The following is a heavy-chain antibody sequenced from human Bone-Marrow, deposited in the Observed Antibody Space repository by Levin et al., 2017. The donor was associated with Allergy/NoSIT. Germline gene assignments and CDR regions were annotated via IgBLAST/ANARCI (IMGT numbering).Heavy chain of an antibody. Sequence: NPSETLSLTCTVSGGSISSYYWSWIRQPPGKGLEWIGYIYYSGSTNYNPSLKSRVTISVDTSKNQFSLKLSSVTAADTAVYYCARGVVAATNPFDYWGQGTLVTVSS. CDR1: GGSISSYY. CDR2: IYYSGST. CDR3: ARGVVAATNPFDY. J-gene: IGHJ4*02. D-gene: IGHD2-15*01. V-gene: IGHV4-59*01.